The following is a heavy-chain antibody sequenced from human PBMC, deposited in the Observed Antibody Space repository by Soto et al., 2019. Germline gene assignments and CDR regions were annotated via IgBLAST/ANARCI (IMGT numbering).Heavy chain of an antibody. CDR3: MRPGYSGYDVNY. Sequence: PGGSLRLSCAASGFTFSGSAMHWVRQASGKGLEWVGRIRSKANSHATTYAASVKGRFTISRDDSKSTAYLQMNSLKPEDTAVYYCMRPGYSGYDVNYWGPGTLVTVSS. J-gene: IGHJ4*02. D-gene: IGHD5-12*01. CDR1: GFTFSGSA. V-gene: IGHV3-73*01. CDR2: IRSKANSHAT.